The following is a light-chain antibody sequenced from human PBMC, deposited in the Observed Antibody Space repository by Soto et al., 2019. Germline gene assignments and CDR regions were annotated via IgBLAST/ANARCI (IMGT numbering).Light chain of an antibody. CDR1: QSISSY. CDR3: QQYSVYWT. Sequence: DIQMTQSPSCLSASVADIFTITCRASQSISSYLNWYQQKPGKAPKVLIYDASSWAGGVPSRFTGSGSGTEFTLTINSLQPDDFATYYCQQYSVYWTFGQGTKVDIK. V-gene: IGKV1-5*01. CDR2: DAS. J-gene: IGKJ1*01.